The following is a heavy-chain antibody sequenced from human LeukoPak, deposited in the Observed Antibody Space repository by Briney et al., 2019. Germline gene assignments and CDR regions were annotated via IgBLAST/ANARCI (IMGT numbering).Heavy chain of an antibody. J-gene: IGHJ5*02. D-gene: IGHD4-17*01. CDR1: GFTFDDYA. V-gene: IGHV3-9*01. CDR3: AKDTSDYGDFYNWFDP. Sequence: GRSLRLSCAASGFTFDDYAMHWVRQAPGKGLEWVSGISWNSGSIGYADSVKGRFTISRDNAKNSLYLQMNSLRAEDTALYYCAKDTSDYGDFYNWFDPWGQGTLSPSPQ. CDR2: ISWNSGSI.